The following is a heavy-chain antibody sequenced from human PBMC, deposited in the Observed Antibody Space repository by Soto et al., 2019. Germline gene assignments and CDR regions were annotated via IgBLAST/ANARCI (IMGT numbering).Heavy chain of an antibody. V-gene: IGHV2-5*02. J-gene: IGHJ4*02. D-gene: IGHD3-3*01. CDR3: AHRLGKYNFWNGGSFDY. CDR2: IFWDDDK. Sequence: SGPTLVNPTQTLTLACTFSGSSLTTGGVGVGWIRQPPGKALEWLAVIFWDDDKRYSPSLRNRLTITKATSNNHVVLTMTNMDPVDTGTYYCAHRLGKYNFWNGGSFDYWGRGALVTVSS. CDR1: GSSLTTGGVG.